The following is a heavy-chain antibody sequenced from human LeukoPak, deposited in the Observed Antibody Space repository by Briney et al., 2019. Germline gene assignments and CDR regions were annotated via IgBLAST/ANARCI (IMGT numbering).Heavy chain of an antibody. CDR2: IWYDGSNK. Sequence: GGSLRLSCAASGFTFSTYGMHWVRQAPGKGLEWVALIWYDGSNKYFGDSVKGRFTISRDNSKNTLYLQMNSLRAEDTAVYYCARDSLKGANYDVWSGSIPNWGQGTLVTVSS. CDR3: ARDSLKGANYDVWSGSIPN. CDR1: GFTFSTYG. D-gene: IGHD3-3*01. V-gene: IGHV3-33*01. J-gene: IGHJ4*02.